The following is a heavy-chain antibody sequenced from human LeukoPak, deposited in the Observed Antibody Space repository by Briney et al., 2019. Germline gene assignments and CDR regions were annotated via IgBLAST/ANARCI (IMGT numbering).Heavy chain of an antibody. CDR1: GYTLTELS. J-gene: IGHJ5*02. V-gene: IGHV1-24*01. Sequence: ASVKVSCKVSGYTLTELSMHWVRQAPGKGLEWMGGFDPEGGETIYAQKFRGRVTMTEDTSTDTAYMELSSLRSEDTAVYYCATDQGSTLRFLTGALGFDPWGQGTLVTVSS. CDR3: ATDQGSTLRFLTGALGFDP. CDR2: FDPEGGET. D-gene: IGHD3-3*01.